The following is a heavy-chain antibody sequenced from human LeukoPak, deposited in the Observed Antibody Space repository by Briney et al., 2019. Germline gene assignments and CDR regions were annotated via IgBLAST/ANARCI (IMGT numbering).Heavy chain of an antibody. CDR1: GFTFSSHS. J-gene: IGHJ6*02. CDR3: AREDDILTGYGMDV. D-gene: IGHD3-9*01. CDR2: ISSSSSYL. V-gene: IGHV3-21*01. Sequence: GGSLRLSCAASGFTFSSHSMNWVRQAPGKGLEWVSSISSSSSYLYYADSVKGRFTISRDNAKNSLYLQMNSLRAEDTAVYYCAREDDILTGYGMDVWGQGTTVTVSS.